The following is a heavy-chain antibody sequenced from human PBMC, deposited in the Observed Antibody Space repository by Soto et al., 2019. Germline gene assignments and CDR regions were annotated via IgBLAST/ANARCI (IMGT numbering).Heavy chain of an antibody. J-gene: IGHJ6*02. CDR1: GGSISSYY. V-gene: IGHV4-59*01. CDR3: ARATGVDYYDSSGSRYYYYYGMDV. CDR2: IYYSGST. Sequence: SDTLSLTCTVSGGSISSYYWSWIRQPPGKGLEWIGYIYYSGSTNYNPSLKSRVTISVDTSKNQFSLKLSSVTAADTAVYYCARATGVDYYDSSGSRYYYYYGMDVWGQGTTVTVSS. D-gene: IGHD3-22*01.